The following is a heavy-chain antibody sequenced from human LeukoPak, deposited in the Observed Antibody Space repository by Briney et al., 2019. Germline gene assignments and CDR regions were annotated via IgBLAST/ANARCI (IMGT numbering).Heavy chain of an antibody. CDR1: GFTFSSYG. J-gene: IGHJ4*02. D-gene: IGHD3-22*01. V-gene: IGHV3-30*18. Sequence: GGSLRLSCAASGFTFSSYGMHWVRQAPGKGLEWVAVISYDGSNKYYADSVKGRFTISRDNSKNTLYLQMNSLRAEDTAVYYCAKLHYYDSSGYPSSFDYWGQGTLVTVSS. CDR3: AKLHYYDSSGYPSSFDY. CDR2: ISYDGSNK.